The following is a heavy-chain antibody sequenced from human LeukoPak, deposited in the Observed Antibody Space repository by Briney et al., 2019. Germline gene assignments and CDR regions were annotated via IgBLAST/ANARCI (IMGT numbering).Heavy chain of an antibody. D-gene: IGHD6-13*01. J-gene: IGHJ4*02. Sequence: GGSVRLSCAASGFTFSSYSMNWVRQAPGKGLEWVSYISTSSSTIYYADSVKGRFTISRDNAKNSLYLQMNSLRDEDTAVYYCARSGAGVAAAGTFLDYWGQGTLVPVLS. CDR1: GFTFSSYS. CDR3: ARSGAGVAAAGTFLDY. V-gene: IGHV3-48*02. CDR2: ISTSSSTI.